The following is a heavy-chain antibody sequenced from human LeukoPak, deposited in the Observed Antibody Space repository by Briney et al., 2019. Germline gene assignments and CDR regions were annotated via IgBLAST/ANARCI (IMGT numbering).Heavy chain of an antibody. J-gene: IGHJ6*02. V-gene: IGHV4-59*01. Sequence: SETLSLTCTVSGGSISSYYWSWIRQPPGKGLEWIGYIYYSGSTNYNPSLKSRVTISVDTSKNQFSLKLSSVTAADTAVYYCARAPGSPETYGMAVWGQGTTVTVSS. D-gene: IGHD3-10*01. CDR1: GGSISSYY. CDR2: IYYSGST. CDR3: ARAPGSPETYGMAV.